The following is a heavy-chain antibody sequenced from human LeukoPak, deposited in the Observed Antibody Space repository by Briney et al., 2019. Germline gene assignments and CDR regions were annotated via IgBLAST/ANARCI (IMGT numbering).Heavy chain of an antibody. V-gene: IGHV4-39*01. CDR3: ARCYVGSFFDY. Sequence: SETLSLTCTISGGSISSSSYYWGWIRQPPGKGLEWIGSIYYSGSTYYNPSLKSRVTISVDTSKNQFSLKLSSVTAADTAVSYCARCYVGSFFDYWGQGTLVTVSS. CDR2: IYYSGST. CDR1: GGSISSSSYY. D-gene: IGHD2-2*01. J-gene: IGHJ4*02.